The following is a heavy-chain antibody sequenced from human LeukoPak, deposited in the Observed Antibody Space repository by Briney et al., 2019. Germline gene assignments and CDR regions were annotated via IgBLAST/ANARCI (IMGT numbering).Heavy chain of an antibody. CDR1: GFTFSSYA. CDR2: IWYDGSNK. V-gene: IGHV3-33*08. CDR3: ARDSYGMDV. J-gene: IGHJ6*02. Sequence: GGSLRLSCEASGFTFSSYAMSWVRQAPGKGLEWVAVIWYDGSNKYYADSVKGRFTISRDNSKNTLYLQMNSLRAEDTAVYYCARDSYGMDVWGQGTTVTVSS.